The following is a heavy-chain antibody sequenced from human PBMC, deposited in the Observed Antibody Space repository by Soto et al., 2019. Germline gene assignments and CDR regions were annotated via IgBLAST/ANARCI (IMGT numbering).Heavy chain of an antibody. D-gene: IGHD3-10*01. CDR3: ARRSPFYYGSWGNMDV. V-gene: IGHV1-2*02. CDR1: GYTFTGYY. J-gene: IGHJ6*02. CDR2: INPNSGGT. Sequence: QVQLVQSGAEVKKPGASVKVSCKASGYTFTGYYMHWVRQAPGQGLEWMGWINPNSGGTNYAQKFQGRVTMTRDTSISTAYMELSRLRSDDTAVYYCARRSPFYYGSWGNMDVWGQGTTVTVSS.